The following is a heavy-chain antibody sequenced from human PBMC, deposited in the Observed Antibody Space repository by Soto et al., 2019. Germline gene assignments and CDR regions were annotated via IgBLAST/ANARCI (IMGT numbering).Heavy chain of an antibody. D-gene: IGHD1-26*01. CDR3: AKKYRGTYPFDY. J-gene: IGHJ4*02. CDR2: IGGSGDDI. Sequence: EVQLLESGGSLVQPGGSLRLSCAASAFTFSSYAMAWVRQAPGKGLEWVSSIGGSGDDISYADSVKGRFTISRDNSKNTLYLQMDSLRAEDTAIYYCAKKYRGTYPFDYWGQGTLVTVSS. CDR1: AFTFSSYA. V-gene: IGHV3-23*01.